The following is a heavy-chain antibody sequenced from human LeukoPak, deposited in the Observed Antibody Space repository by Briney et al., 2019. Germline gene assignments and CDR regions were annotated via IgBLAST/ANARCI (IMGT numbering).Heavy chain of an antibody. CDR3: ARVGAAAGNWFDP. CDR2: IIPILGIA. CDR1: GGTFTSYA. V-gene: IGHV1-69*04. D-gene: IGHD6-13*01. Sequence: SVKVSCKASGGTFTSYAISWVRQAPGQGLEWMGRIIPILGIANYAQKFQGRVTITADESTSTAYMELSSLRAEDTAVYYCARVGAAAGNWFDPWGQGTLVTVSS. J-gene: IGHJ5*02.